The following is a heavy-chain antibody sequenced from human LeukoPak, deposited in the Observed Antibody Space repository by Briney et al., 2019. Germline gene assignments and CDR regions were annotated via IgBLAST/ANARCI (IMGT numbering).Heavy chain of an antibody. D-gene: IGHD6-13*01. CDR1: GGPNSRYY. CDR2: IYYSGTT. Sequence: KPSETLSLTCTVSGGPNSRYYWRWLRQPPGKGLEGIGYIYYSGTTNYNPSLNSRVTISVDTTKNQFSLKLSAVTAADTAVYYCARARVAAAGIDYWGQGTLVTVSS. J-gene: IGHJ4*02. CDR3: ARARVAAAGIDY. V-gene: IGHV4-59*01.